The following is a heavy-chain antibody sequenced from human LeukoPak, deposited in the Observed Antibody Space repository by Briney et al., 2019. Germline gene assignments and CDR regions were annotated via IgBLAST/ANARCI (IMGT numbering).Heavy chain of an antibody. D-gene: IGHD6-19*01. Sequence: PSETLSLTCTVSGYSISSGYYWGWIRQPPGKGLEWIGSIYHSGSTYYNPSLKSRVTISVDTSKNQFPLKLSSVTAADTAVYYCARRLEYSSGWYGNDAFDIWGQGTMVTVSS. J-gene: IGHJ3*02. CDR1: GYSISSGYY. CDR2: IYHSGST. CDR3: ARRLEYSSGWYGNDAFDI. V-gene: IGHV4-38-2*02.